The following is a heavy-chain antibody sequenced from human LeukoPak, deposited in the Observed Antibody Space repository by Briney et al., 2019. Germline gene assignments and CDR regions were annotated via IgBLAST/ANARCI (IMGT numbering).Heavy chain of an antibody. V-gene: IGHV1-18*04. D-gene: IGHD3-22*01. CDR1: GYIFTDYY. CDR3: ARGFPPRMYYDTSGYYSYYFDY. Sequence: ASVKVSCKASGYIFTDYYMHWVRQAPGQGLEWMGWISGYNGYTKYAQKLQGRVTMTTDTSTSTAYMELRSLRSDDTAVYFCARGFPPRMYYDTSGYYSYYFDYWGQGTLVTVSS. J-gene: IGHJ4*02. CDR2: ISGYNGYT.